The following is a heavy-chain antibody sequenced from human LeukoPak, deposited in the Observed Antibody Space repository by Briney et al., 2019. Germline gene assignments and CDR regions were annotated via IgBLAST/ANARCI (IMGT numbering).Heavy chain of an antibody. CDR2: INAKGDFT. J-gene: IGHJ3*02. Sequence: PGGSLTLSCGASGVSGSTFSNFVMGCVHQAPGKGLDWVSNINAKGDFTHYADSVKGRFTIPRDNSENTLSLQMNSLRAEDTAIYHCAKEGHSSGHAGDFDMWGQGAVVTVS. CDR3: AKEGHSSGHAGDFDM. D-gene: IGHD5-18*01. CDR1: GVSGSTFSNFV. V-gene: IGHV3-23*01.